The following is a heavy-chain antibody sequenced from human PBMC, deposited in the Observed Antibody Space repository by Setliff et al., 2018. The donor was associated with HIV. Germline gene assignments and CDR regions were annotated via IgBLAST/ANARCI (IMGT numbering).Heavy chain of an antibody. Sequence: ASVKVSCKASGYIFTGYYVHWVRRAPGQGFEWMGWINPDNGHTQYGQKFQGRLTLTRDTSIRTAYMELSRLTFDDTALYYCARSGIPDIVVVVAATYHDYWGPGTLVTVSS. J-gene: IGHJ4*02. CDR3: ARSGIPDIVVVVAATYHDY. V-gene: IGHV1-2*02. D-gene: IGHD2-15*01. CDR2: INPDNGHT. CDR1: GYIFTGYY.